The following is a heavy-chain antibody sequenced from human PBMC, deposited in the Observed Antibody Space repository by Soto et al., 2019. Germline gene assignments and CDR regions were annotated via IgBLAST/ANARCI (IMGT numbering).Heavy chain of an antibody. CDR3: AKLVIGYCSGNTCDDY. Sequence: VQLLESGGGLIQPGGSLRLSCAASGFTFSYGIHWLRQAPGKGLGGGAYISYDSPNKFYGDSVKARFTISRDNSKNTQFLQMNSLRAEDTAVYYCAKLVIGYCSGNTCDDYWGQGTLVAVSS. CDR2: ISYDSPNK. J-gene: IGHJ4*02. CDR1: GFTFSYG. D-gene: IGHD2-15*01. V-gene: IGHV3-30*18.